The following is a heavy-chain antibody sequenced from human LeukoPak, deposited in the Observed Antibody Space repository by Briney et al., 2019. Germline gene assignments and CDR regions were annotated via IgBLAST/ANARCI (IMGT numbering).Heavy chain of an antibody. J-gene: IGHJ3*02. CDR3: AREVYYYDSSGYHDAFDI. Sequence: SETLSLTCAVYGGSFSGYYWSWIRQPPGKGLEWIGEINHSGSTNYNPPLKSRVTISVDTSKNQFSLKLSSVTAADTAVYYCAREVYYYDSSGYHDAFDIWGQGTMVTVSS. D-gene: IGHD3-22*01. V-gene: IGHV4-34*01. CDR1: GGSFSGYY. CDR2: INHSGST.